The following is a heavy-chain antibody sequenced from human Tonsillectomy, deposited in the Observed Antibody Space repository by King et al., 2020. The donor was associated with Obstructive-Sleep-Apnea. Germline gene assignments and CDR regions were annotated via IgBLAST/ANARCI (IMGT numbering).Heavy chain of an antibody. CDR3: ARGTRRDVIISTFDM. CDR2: VYYSGST. J-gene: IGHJ3*02. D-gene: IGHD3-10*01. V-gene: IGHV4-39*07. Sequence: PLQESGPGLVRPAETLSLSCPVSGASLSNNDYYWGWIRQPPGKGLEWIGSVYYSGSTYYNPSLKSRVTISVDTSKHHLSLRSATAADTAIYFCARGTRRDVIISTFDMWGHGTKVTVSS. CDR1: GASLSNNDYY.